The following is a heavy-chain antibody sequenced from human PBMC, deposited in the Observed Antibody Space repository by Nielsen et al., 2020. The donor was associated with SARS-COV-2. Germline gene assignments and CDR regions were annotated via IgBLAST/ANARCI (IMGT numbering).Heavy chain of an antibody. CDR1: GFTFSNAW. CDR3: ARDQVAAAGNFYFDF. J-gene: IGHJ4*02. V-gene: IGHV3-21*01. Sequence: GESLKISCAASGFTFSNAWMSWVRQAPGKGLEWVSSISDTGTYMHFADSVSGRFTISRDSAKNSLYLQMDRLKVEDTAVYFCARDQVAAAGNFYFDFWGQGTLVTVSS. D-gene: IGHD6-13*01. CDR2: ISDTGTYM.